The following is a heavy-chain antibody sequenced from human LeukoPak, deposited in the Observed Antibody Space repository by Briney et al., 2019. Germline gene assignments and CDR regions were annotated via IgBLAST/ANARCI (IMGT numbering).Heavy chain of an antibody. Sequence: PGGSLRLSCAASGFTFSSYEMHWVRQAPGKGLEWVSYISSSGSTIYYADSVKGRFTISRDNAKNSLYLQMNSLRAEDTAVYYCAKSAVAGFDPWGQGTLVTVSS. CDR2: ISSSGSTI. D-gene: IGHD6-19*01. CDR3: AKSAVAGFDP. CDR1: GFTFSSYE. V-gene: IGHV3-48*03. J-gene: IGHJ5*02.